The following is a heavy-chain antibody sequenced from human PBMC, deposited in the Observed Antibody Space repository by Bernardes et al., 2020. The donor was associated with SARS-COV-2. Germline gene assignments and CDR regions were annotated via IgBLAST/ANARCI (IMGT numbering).Heavy chain of an antibody. CDR2: VNSAGTT. V-gene: IGHV3-23*01. J-gene: IGHJ3*01. Sequence: GGSLRLSCAGSGFDFSDYWMTWVRQAPGKGLEWISAVNSAGTTYYADSVRGRFTAARDNSKNTLYLQMSSLRSEDTAVYYCARVVSGPHVGADAFAVWGRGTTVTVSS. CDR3: ARVVSGPHVGADAFAV. CDR1: GFDFSDYW. D-gene: IGHD2-21*02.